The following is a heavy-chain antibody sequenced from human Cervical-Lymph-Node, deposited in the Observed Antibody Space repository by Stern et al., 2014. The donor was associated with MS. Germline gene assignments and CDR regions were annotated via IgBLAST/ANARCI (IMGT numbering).Heavy chain of an antibody. CDR1: GYTFTTSY. J-gene: IGHJ4*02. CDR2: VNPSGGST. D-gene: IGHD5-24*01. V-gene: IGHV1-46*01. CDR3: ARGLRWLQSEYFDY. Sequence: VQLVQSGAEVKKPGASVKVSCKASGYTFTTSYMHWVRQARGQGLEWMGIVNPSGGSTSYAQKFQGRVTMTRDTSTNTVYMELNSLRSEDTAVYYCARGLRWLQSEYFDYWGQGTLVTVSS.